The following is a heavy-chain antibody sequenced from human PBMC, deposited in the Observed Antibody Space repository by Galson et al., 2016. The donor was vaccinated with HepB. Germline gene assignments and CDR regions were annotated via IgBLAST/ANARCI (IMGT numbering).Heavy chain of an antibody. CDR2: ISSRSSTV. CDR3: ARDGGRGYTYGYFDY. V-gene: IGHV3-48*02. CDR1: GFTFSTYS. Sequence: SLRLSCAASGFTFSTYSMNWVRQAPGKGLEWVSYISSRSSTVYYADSLKGRFTISRDNAKNTLYLQMNSLRDEDTAVFYCARDGGRGYTYGYFDYRGRGTLVTVSS. J-gene: IGHJ4*02. D-gene: IGHD5-18*01.